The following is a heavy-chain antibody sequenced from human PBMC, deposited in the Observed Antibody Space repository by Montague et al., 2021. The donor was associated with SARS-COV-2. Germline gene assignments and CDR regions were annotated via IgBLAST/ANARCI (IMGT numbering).Heavy chain of an antibody. V-gene: IGHV4-34*01. D-gene: IGHD1-14*01. CDR3: SRGGHQPRFGLDV. Sequence: NKHTGSTIYKPSLKSRFTISEDTSKNQFSLKMTSVTAADTAVYYCSRGGHQPRFGLDVWGLGTTVTVSS. CDR2: NKHTGST. J-gene: IGHJ6*02.